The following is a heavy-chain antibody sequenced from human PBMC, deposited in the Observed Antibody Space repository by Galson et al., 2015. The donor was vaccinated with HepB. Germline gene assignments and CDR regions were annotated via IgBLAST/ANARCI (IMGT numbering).Heavy chain of an antibody. CDR1: GFTFTSSA. Sequence: SVKVSCKASGFTFTSSAVQWVRQARGQRLEWIGWIVVGSGNTNYAQKFQERVTITRDMSTSTAYMELSSLRSEDTAVYYCAADPLRFSSGWYWLLDYWGQGTLVTVSS. J-gene: IGHJ4*02. V-gene: IGHV1-58*01. D-gene: IGHD6-19*01. CDR3: AADPLRFSSGWYWLLDY. CDR2: IVVGSGNT.